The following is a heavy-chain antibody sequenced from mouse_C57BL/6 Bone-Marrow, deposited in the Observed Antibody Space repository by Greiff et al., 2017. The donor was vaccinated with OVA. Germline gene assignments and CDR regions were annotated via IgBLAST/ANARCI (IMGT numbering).Heavy chain of an antibody. J-gene: IGHJ2*01. V-gene: IGHV1-26*01. CDR3: ARFGITTVVADFDY. CDR2: INPNNGGT. CDR1: GYTFTDYY. D-gene: IGHD1-1*01. Sequence: EVQLQQSGPELVKPGASVKISCKASGYTFTDYYMNWVKQSHGKSLEWIGDINPNNGGTSYNQKFKGKATLTVDKSSSTAYMELRSLTSEDSAVYYCARFGITTVVADFDYWGQGTTLTVSS.